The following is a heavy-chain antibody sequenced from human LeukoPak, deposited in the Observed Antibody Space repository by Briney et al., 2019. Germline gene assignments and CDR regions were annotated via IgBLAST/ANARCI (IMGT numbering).Heavy chain of an antibody. V-gene: IGHV4-34*01. D-gene: IGHD6-19*01. Sequence: SETLSLTCAVYGGSFSGYYWSWIRQPPGKGLDWIGKINHSGSTNYNPPLKSRVTISVDTSKNQFSLKLSSVTAADTAVYYCARKGSGSDYWGQGTLVTVSS. J-gene: IGHJ4*02. CDR3: ARKGSGSDY. CDR2: INHSGST. CDR1: GGSFSGYY.